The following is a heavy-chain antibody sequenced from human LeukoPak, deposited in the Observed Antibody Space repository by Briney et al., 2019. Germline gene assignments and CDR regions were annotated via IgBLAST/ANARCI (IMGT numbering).Heavy chain of an antibody. CDR2: ISGSGDST. V-gene: IGHV3-23*01. D-gene: IGHD5-18*01. CDR1: GFTISKHG. Sequence: GGSLRLSCAVSGFTISKHGMSWVRQAPWKGLEWVSTISGSGDSTYYADSVKGRFTTSRDNSKNVVYLQMDSLRAEDTATYYCAKLNSYGYYWGEGTLVTISS. J-gene: IGHJ4*02. CDR3: AKLNSYGYY.